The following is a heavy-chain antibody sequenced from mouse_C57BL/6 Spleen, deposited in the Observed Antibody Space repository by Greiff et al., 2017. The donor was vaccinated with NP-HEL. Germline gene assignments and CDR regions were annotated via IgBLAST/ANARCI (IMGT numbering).Heavy chain of an antibody. CDR2: IYPGDGDT. V-gene: IGHV1-82*01. J-gene: IGHJ4*01. CDR3: ARLGTTVGDY. Sequence: QVQLQQSGPELVKPGASVKISCKASGYAFSSSWMNWVKQRPGKGLEWIGRIYPGDGDTNYNGKFKGKATLTADKSSSTAYMQLSSLTSEDSAVYFCARLGTTVGDYWGQGTSVTVSS. D-gene: IGHD1-1*01. CDR1: GYAFSSSW.